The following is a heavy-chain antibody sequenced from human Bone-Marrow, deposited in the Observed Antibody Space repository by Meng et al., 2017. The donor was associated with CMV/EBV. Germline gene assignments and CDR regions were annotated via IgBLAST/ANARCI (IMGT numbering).Heavy chain of an antibody. Sequence: ASVKVSCKASGYSFTGYFLHWVRQAPGQGLEWMGWINPNSGGTNYAQKFQGRVTMTRDTSISTAYMELSRLRSDDTAVYYCAREKYYYGSGTKQKNYYYYGMDVWVQGTTVTVSS. V-gene: IGHV1-2*02. J-gene: IGHJ6*02. D-gene: IGHD3-10*01. CDR1: GYSFTGYF. CDR2: INPNSGGT. CDR3: AREKYYYGSGTKQKNYYYYGMDV.